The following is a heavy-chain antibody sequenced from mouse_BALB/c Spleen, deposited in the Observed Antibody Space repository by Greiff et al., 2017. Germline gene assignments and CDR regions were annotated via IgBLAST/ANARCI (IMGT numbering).Heavy chain of an antibody. J-gene: IGHJ4*01. CDR3: ARRGTTVVARDAMDY. V-gene: IGHV4-2*02. CDR2: INPGSSTI. CDR1: GFDFSRYW. D-gene: IGHD1-1*01. Sequence: EVQLQQSGGGLVQPGGSLNLSCAASGFDFSRYWMSWARQAPGKGQEWIGEINPGSSTINYTPSLKDKFIISRDNAKNTLYLQMSKVRSEDTALYYCARRGTTVVARDAMDYWGQGTSVTVSS.